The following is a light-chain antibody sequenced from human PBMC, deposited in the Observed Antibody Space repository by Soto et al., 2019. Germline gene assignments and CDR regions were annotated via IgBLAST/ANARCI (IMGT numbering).Light chain of an antibody. CDR2: RNN. CDR1: SSNIGSNF. V-gene: IGLV1-47*01. J-gene: IGLJ2*01. CDR3: SAWDDTVSGPV. Sequence: QSVLTQPPSASGTPGQRVIFSCSGSSSNIGSNFGYWYQQLPGTAPKLLIERNNRRPSGVPDRFSGSKSGTSASLAISGLRSEDEGDYYCSAWDDTVSGPVFGGGTQLTVL.